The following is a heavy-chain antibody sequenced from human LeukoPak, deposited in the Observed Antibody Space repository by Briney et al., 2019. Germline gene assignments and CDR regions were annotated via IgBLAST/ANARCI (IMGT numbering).Heavy chain of an antibody. D-gene: IGHD6-13*01. CDR3: ARSMYSSSWAVNAFDI. CDR2: INPNSGGT. Sequence: ASVKVSCKASGYTFTGYYMHWVRQAPGQGLEWMGWINPNSGGTNYAQKFQGRVTMTRDTSISTAYMELSRLRSDDTAVYYCARSMYSSSWAVNAFDIWGQGTMVTVSS. CDR1: GYTFTGYY. J-gene: IGHJ3*02. V-gene: IGHV1-2*02.